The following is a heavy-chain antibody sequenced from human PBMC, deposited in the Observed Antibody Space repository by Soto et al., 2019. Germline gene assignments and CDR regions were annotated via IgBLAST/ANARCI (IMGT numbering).Heavy chain of an antibody. D-gene: IGHD2-2*01. V-gene: IGHV4-38-2*01. Sequence: SETLSLTCAVSNYPITNSFYWGGVRQAPGKGLEWIGSAHHGGGSYYNPSLKSRVSISVDTSNNQLSLRLRSVTVADTAVYYCTIVLRLGANWYFDSWGQGNLATVPP. CDR3: TIVLRLGANWYFDS. CDR1: NYPITNSFY. J-gene: IGHJ4*02. CDR2: AHHGGGS.